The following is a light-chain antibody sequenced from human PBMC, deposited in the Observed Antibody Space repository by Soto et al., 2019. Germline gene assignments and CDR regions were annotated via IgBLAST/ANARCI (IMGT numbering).Light chain of an antibody. CDR1: SSNIGAGYD. CDR2: GNS. CDR3: QSYGSSLSYA. Sequence: QSVLTQPPSVSGAPGQRVTISCTGSSSNIGAGYDVHWYQQLPGTAPKLLIYGNSNRPSGVPDRFSGSKSGTSASLAITGRQAEDEADYYCQSYGSSLSYAFGTGSKFTVL. V-gene: IGLV1-40*01. J-gene: IGLJ1*01.